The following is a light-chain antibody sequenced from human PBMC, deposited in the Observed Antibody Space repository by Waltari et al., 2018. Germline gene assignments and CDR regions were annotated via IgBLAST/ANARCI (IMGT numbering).Light chain of an antibody. CDR1: QSISSKY. CDR2: DAS. CDR3: QQYVGSPLT. J-gene: IGKJ4*01. V-gene: IGKV3-20*01. Sequence: EIVLTQSPGALSLSPGERAVLSCRASQSISSKYLAWYQQKPGQHPKLLIYDASRSATGTPDRFSASASGADFALTISSLEPEDSAVYYCQQYVGSPLTFGGGTKVEIK.